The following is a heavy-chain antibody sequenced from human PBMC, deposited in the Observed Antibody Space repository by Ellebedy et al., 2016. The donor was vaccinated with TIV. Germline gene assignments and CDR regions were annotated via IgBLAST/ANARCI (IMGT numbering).Heavy chain of an antibody. CDR3: AFGYYDILTGDFDY. V-gene: IGHV1-18*01. CDR2: ISAYNGNT. J-gene: IGHJ4*02. D-gene: IGHD3-9*01. CDR1: GYTFTSYG. Sequence: ASVKVSXKASGYTFTSYGISWVRQAPGQGLEWMGWISAYNGNTNYAQKLQGRVTMTTDTSTSTAYMELRSLRSDDTAVYYCAFGYYDILTGDFDYWGQGTLVTVSS.